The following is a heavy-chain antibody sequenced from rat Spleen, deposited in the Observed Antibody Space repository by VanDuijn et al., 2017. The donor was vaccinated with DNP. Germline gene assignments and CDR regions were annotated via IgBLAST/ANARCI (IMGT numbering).Heavy chain of an antibody. D-gene: IGHD1-11*01. J-gene: IGHJ2*01. V-gene: IGHV5-7*01. CDR2: ISSDGTYT. Sequence: EVQLVESGGGSVQPGGSLKLSCAASGFTFSDYYMAWVRQAPKKGLEWVSSISSDGTYTYYRESVKGRFTISRDNAKNTLYLQMVSLRSEDTATYYCARPTDYWGQGVMVTVSS. CDR3: ARPTDY. CDR1: GFTFSDYY.